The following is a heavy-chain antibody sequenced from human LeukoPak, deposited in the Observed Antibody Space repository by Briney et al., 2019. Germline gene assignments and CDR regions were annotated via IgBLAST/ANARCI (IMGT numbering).Heavy chain of an antibody. CDR1: GLTVSSNY. CDR3: AKGGDGYNYSFDY. CDR2: IYSGGNT. Sequence: PGGSLRLSCAASGLTVSSNYMSWVRQAPGKGLEWVSVIYSGGNTYYADSVKGRLTISIHSSTNTLYLHINSRGVEDTAVYYCAKGGDGYNYSFDYWGQGTLVTVSS. V-gene: IGHV3-53*04. J-gene: IGHJ4*02. D-gene: IGHD5-24*01.